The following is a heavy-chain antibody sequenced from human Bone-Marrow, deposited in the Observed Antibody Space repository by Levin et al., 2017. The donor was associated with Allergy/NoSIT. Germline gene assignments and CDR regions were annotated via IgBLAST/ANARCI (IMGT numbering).Heavy chain of an antibody. CDR3: ARDPRPYCSGGSCYSDH. CDR2: IKQDGSEK. Sequence: GESLKISCAASGFTFSSYWMSWVRQAPGKGLEWVANIKQDGSEKYYVDSVKGRFTISRDNAKNSLYLQMNSLRAEDTAVYYCARDPRPYCSGGSCYSDHWGQGTLVTVSS. J-gene: IGHJ4*02. D-gene: IGHD2-15*01. V-gene: IGHV3-7*01. CDR1: GFTFSSYW.